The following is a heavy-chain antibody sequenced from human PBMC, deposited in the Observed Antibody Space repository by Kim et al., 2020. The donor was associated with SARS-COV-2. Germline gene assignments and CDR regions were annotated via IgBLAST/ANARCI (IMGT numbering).Heavy chain of an antibody. Sequence: GGSLRPSCAASGFTFSSYAMSWVRQAPGKGLEWVSVIYSGGSSTYYADSVKGRFTISRDNSKNTLYLQMNSLRAEDTAVYYCAAPGVVPRGNYYYGMDVWGQGTTVTVSS. CDR1: GFTFSSYA. J-gene: IGHJ6*02. CDR3: AAPGVVPRGNYYYGMDV. CDR2: IYSGGSST. D-gene: IGHD2-15*01. V-gene: IGHV3-23*03.